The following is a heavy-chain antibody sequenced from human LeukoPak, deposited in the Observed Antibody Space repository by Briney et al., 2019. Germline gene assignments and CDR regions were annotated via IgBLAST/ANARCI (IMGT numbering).Heavy chain of an antibody. D-gene: IGHD3-9*01. J-gene: IGHJ4*02. V-gene: IGHV3-30*02. Sequence: GGSLRLSFAASGFTFSSYGMHWVRQAPGKGLEWVAFIRYDGSNKYYADSVKGRFTISRDNSKNTLYLQMNSLRAEDTAVYYCAKTHYDILTGYYGYWGQGTLVTVSS. CDR2: IRYDGSNK. CDR3: AKTHYDILTGYYGY. CDR1: GFTFSSYG.